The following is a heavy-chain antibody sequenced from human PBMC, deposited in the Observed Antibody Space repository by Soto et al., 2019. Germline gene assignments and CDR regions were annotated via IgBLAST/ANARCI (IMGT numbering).Heavy chain of an antibody. CDR1: TFSMYS. CDR2: ISSGSAYI. CDR3: ARDQGGSYDSWFDP. J-gene: IGHJ5*02. D-gene: IGHD1-26*01. Sequence: DVQVVESGGGLVKPGGSLRLSCTFTFSMYSMNWVRQAPGKGLEWVASISSGSAYIKYAESVKGRFTISRDNAENSLHLQMNSLRAEDTAIYHCARDQGGSYDSWFDPWGQGTLVTVSS. V-gene: IGHV3-21*06.